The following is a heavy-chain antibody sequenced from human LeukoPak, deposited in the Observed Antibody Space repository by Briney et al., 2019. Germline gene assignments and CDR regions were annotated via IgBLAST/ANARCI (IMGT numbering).Heavy chain of an antibody. Sequence: PSETLSLTCTVSGGSISSGGYYWSWIRQHPGKGLEWIGYIYYSGSTYYNPSLKSRVTISVDTSKDQFSLKLSSVTAADTAVYYCARESRYSPCDYWGQGTLVTVSS. CDR1: GGSISSGGYY. CDR2: IYYSGST. J-gene: IGHJ4*02. D-gene: IGHD1-26*01. CDR3: ARESRYSPCDY. V-gene: IGHV4-31*03.